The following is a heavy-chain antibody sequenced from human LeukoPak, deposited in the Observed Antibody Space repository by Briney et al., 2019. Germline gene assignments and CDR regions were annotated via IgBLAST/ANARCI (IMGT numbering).Heavy chain of an antibody. CDR3: AKDLCGSSGWYYFDY. CDR2: ISGSGGST. J-gene: IGHJ4*02. V-gene: IGHV3-23*01. D-gene: IGHD6-19*01. Sequence: GGSLRLSCAASGFTFSTYAMSWVRQAPGKGLEWVSVISGSGGSTYYADSVKGRFTISRDNSKNTLYLQMNSLRAEDTAVYYCAKDLCGSSGWYYFDYWGQGTLVTVSS. CDR1: GFTFSTYA.